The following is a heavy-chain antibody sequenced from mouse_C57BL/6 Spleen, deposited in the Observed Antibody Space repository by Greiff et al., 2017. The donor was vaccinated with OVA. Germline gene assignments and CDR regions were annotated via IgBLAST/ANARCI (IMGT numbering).Heavy chain of an antibody. V-gene: IGHV10-1*01. CDR2: IRSKSNNYAT. J-gene: IGHJ2*01. CDR3: VRGGLGPFDY. CDR1: GFSFNTYA. Sequence: EVQLVESGGGLVQPTGSLKLSCAASGFSFNTYAMNWVRQAPGKGLEWVARIRSKSNNYATYYADSVKDRFTISRDDSESMLYLQMNNLKTEDTAMYYCVRGGLGPFDYWGQGTTLTVSS. D-gene: IGHD4-1*01.